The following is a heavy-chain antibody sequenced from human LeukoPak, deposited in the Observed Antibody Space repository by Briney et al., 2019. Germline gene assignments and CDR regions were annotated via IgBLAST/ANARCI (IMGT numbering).Heavy chain of an antibody. D-gene: IGHD3-3*01. CDR3: ARDRAWNYFDY. J-gene: IGHJ4*02. CDR2: ISNDGSRK. Sequence: PGGSLRLSCAPSGFTFSRHGMHWVRQVPGKWLEWVAIISNDGSRKYYAHSVEGRFTISRDNSKNTLYLQMDSLRAEDTAVYYCARDRAWNYFDYWGQGTLVTVSS. CDR1: GFTFSRHG. V-gene: IGHV3-30*03.